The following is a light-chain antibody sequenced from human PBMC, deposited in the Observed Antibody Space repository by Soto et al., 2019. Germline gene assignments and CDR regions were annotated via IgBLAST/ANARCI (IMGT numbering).Light chain of an antibody. J-gene: IGKJ1*01. CDR3: QQTYTGPRRT. CDR1: QNISNY. Sequence: DIQMTQSPSSLSASVGDRVTITCRTSQNISNYLNWYQQKPGKAPKLLIYAAFNLQSGVPARFSGSGSGTELTLTISSLQPEDFATYYCQQTYTGPRRTFGQGTKVEIK. V-gene: IGKV1-39*01. CDR2: AAF.